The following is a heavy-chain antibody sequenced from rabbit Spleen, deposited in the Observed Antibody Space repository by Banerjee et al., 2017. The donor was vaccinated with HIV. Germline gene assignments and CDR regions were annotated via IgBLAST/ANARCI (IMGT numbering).Heavy chain of an antibody. CDR3: ARGIPYGYAGDSYPPYGMDL. CDR2: IYGGNSGST. CDR1: GFSFSSTYW. Sequence: QSLEESGGDLVKPGASLTLTCTASGFSFSSTYWICWVRQAPGKGLEWIACIYGGNSGSTYYASWAKGRFTISKTSSTTVTLQMTSLTAADTATYFCARGIPYGYAGDSYPPYGMDLWGPGTLVTVS. V-gene: IGHV1S40*01. J-gene: IGHJ6*01. D-gene: IGHD6-1*01.